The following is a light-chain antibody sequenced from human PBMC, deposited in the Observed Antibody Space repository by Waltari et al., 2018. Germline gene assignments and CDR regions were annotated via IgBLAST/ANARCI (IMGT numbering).Light chain of an antibody. CDR1: NSNIGSHT. J-gene: IGLJ2*01. V-gene: IGLV1-44*01. Sequence: QSVLTQPPSASGTPGQRVTISCSGSNSNIGSHTVNWYQHLPGTAPKLLVYSNTQRPSGVPDRFSGSKSGTSASLAISGLQSEDEADYYCAAWDDSLNGVVFGGGTKLTVL. CDR3: AAWDDSLNGVV. CDR2: SNT.